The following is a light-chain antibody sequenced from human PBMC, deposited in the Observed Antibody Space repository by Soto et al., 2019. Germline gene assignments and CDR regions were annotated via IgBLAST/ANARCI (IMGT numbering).Light chain of an antibody. J-gene: IGKJ4*01. V-gene: IGKV3-11*01. CDR1: QSVDNY. CDR3: QQRSKWPLT. CDR2: DAS. Sequence: EIVLTQSPATLSLSPGERATLSCRASQSVDNYLAWYQQKPGQAPRLLIYDASNRATGIPARFSGSGSGTDFSLTISSLEPEDLAVYHCQQRSKWPLTFGGGTKVEIK.